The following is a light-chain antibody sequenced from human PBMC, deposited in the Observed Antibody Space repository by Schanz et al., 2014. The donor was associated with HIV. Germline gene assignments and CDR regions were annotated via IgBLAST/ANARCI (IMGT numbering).Light chain of an antibody. J-gene: IGLJ2*01. CDR3: TSHGGTNTFLLL. Sequence: QSALTQPASVSGSPGQSITISCTGTSSDVGVYNYVSWYQQHPGKAPKLMIYDVNNRPSGVSNRFSASKSGNTASLTISGLQPEDEADYYCTSHGGTNTFLLLFGGGTKLTVL. V-gene: IGLV2-14*03. CDR2: DVN. CDR1: SSDVGVYNY.